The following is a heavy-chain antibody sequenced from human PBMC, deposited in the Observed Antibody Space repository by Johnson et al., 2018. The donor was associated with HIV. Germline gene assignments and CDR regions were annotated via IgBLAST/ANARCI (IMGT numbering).Heavy chain of an antibody. V-gene: IGHV3-23*04. CDR1: GFTFSDYA. D-gene: IGHD4-23*01. Sequence: VQLVESGGGWVKPGGSLRLSCAASGFTFSDYAMTWVRQAPGKGLEWVSSITSNSGTTYYADSAKGRFTISRDNSKNTLSLQMNSLRAEDTAVYYCARTPIRTSDTGAFDIWGQGTMVTVSS. J-gene: IGHJ3*02. CDR3: ARTPIRTSDTGAFDI. CDR2: ITSNSGTT.